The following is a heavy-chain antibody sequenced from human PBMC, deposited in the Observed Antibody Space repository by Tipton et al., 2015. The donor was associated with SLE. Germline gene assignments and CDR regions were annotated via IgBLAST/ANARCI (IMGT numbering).Heavy chain of an antibody. J-gene: IGHJ3*02. CDR3: ARRETGDNAGDAFDI. V-gene: IGHV5-10-1*01. CDR2: IDPSDSYT. D-gene: IGHD4-23*01. CDR1: GYSFTSYW. Sequence: QLVQSGAEVKKPGESLRISCKGSGYSFTSYWISCVRQMPGKGLEWMGRIDPSDSYTNYSPSFQGHVTFSADQSISTAYLQWSSLKASDTAMYYCARRETGDNAGDAFDIWGQGTMVTVSS.